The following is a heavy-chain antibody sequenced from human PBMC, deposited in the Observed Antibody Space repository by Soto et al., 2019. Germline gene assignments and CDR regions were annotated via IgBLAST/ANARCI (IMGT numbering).Heavy chain of an antibody. CDR1: GFGFTNSW. Sequence: EVQVVESGGGLVKPGGSLRLSCAASGFGFTNSWMNWVGQAPGKGLEWVGRIKSKNDGGTTDYAAPVQGRFTISRDDSKTTIYLQMNSLKTEDTAVYYCTSAGQYCTSTTCKAYWGQGTPVTVSS. V-gene: IGHV3-15*07. D-gene: IGHD2-2*01. CDR2: IKSKNDGGTT. J-gene: IGHJ4*02. CDR3: TSAGQYCTSTTCKAY.